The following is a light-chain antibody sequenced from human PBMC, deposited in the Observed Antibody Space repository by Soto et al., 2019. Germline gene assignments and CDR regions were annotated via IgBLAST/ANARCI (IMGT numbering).Light chain of an antibody. CDR2: GAS. CDR3: QQYGSSYT. J-gene: IGKJ2*01. CDR1: QSVRTND. Sequence: ENVLTQSPGTLSLSPGERATLSCRASQSVRTNDLAWYQQKPGQAPRLLVYGASNRVPRIPDRFSGSVSGTDFTLTISRLEPEDFVVYYCQQYGSSYTFGQGTKLEIK. V-gene: IGKV3-20*01.